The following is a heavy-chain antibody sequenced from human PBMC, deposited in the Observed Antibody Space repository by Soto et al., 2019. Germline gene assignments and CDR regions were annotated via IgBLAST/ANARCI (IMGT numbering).Heavy chain of an antibody. CDR1: GGSISSGDHY. CDR2: IYYSGSS. V-gene: IGHV4-30-4*01. Sequence: QDQLQESGPGLVKPSQTLSLTCSVSGGSISSGDHYWSWIRQSPGKGLEWIGYIYYSGSSKFNPSLKSRVTISVDTSKNQFSLKLTSVTAADTAVYYCARGRRGGYAYDAFDIWGQGTLVTVSS. D-gene: IGHD3-16*01. CDR3: ARGRRGGYAYDAFDI. J-gene: IGHJ3*02.